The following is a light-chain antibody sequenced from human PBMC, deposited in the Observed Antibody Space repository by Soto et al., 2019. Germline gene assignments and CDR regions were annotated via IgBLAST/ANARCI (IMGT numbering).Light chain of an antibody. Sequence: QSALAQPASVSGSPGQSITISCTGTNKDVGGYNYVSWYQQHPGKAPKFMIYDVSNRPSGVSNRFSGSKSGNTASLTISGLQAEDEADYYCCSYTTSNTRQIVFGTGTKVTVL. V-gene: IGLV2-14*01. CDR3: CSYTTSNTRQIV. CDR2: DVS. CDR1: NKDVGGYNY. J-gene: IGLJ1*01.